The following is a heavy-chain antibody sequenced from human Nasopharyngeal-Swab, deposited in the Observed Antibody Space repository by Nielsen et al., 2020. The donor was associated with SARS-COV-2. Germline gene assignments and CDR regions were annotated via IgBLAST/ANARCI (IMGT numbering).Heavy chain of an antibody. CDR1: GFTFSSYA. Sequence: GESLKISCAASGFTFSSYAMSWVRQAPGKGLEWVSAISGSGCSTYYADSVKGRFTLSRDNSKNTLYLQMNSLRAEDTAVYYCAKAIVVVPAAMGGYYYYGMDVWGQGTTVTVSS. V-gene: IGHV3-23*01. J-gene: IGHJ6*02. CDR3: AKAIVVVPAAMGGYYYYGMDV. CDR2: ISGSGCST. D-gene: IGHD2-2*01.